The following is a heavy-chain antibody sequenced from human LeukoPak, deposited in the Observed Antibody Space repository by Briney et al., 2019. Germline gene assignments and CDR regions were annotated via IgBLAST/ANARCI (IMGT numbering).Heavy chain of an antibody. CDR2: FDTSGNT. CDR1: GGFISSDY. J-gene: IGHJ3*02. D-gene: IGHD3-10*01. Sequence: SETLSLTCTVSGGFISSDYWSWVRQPAGKGLEWIGRFDTSGNTNYNPSLKSRVTMSVDTSKNQFSLKLSSVTAADTAGYYCARDGRGVQHPDAFDIWGQGTMVTVSS. V-gene: IGHV4-4*07. CDR3: ARDGRGVQHPDAFDI.